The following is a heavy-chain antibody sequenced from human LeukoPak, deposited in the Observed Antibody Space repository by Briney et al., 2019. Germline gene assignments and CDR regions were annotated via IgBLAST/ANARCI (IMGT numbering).Heavy chain of an antibody. V-gene: IGHV1-2*02. J-gene: IGHJ4*02. CDR3: ARGTRRYYDFWSGSPPYPYFDY. CDR2: INPNSGGT. D-gene: IGHD3-3*01. CDR1: GYSFTGYY. Sequence: ASVKVSCKASGYSFTGYYMHWVRQAPGQGLEWMGWINPNSGGTNYAQKFQGRVTMTRDTSISTAYMELSRLRSDDTAVYYCARGTRRYYDFWSGSPPYPYFDYWGRGTLVTVSS.